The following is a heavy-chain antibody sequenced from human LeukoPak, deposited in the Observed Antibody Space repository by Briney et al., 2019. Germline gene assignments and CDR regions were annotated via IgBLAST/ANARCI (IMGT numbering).Heavy chain of an antibody. D-gene: IGHD2-15*01. V-gene: IGHV4-31*03. Sequence: SQTLSLTCTVSGGSISSGGYYWSWIRQHPGKGLEWIGYIYYSGSTNYNPSLKSRVTISVDTSKNQFSLKLSSVTAADTAVYYCARTVVVVEIYYYYYYGMDVWGQGTTVTVSS. CDR1: GGSISSGGYY. J-gene: IGHJ6*02. CDR2: IYYSGST. CDR3: ARTVVVVEIYYYYYYGMDV.